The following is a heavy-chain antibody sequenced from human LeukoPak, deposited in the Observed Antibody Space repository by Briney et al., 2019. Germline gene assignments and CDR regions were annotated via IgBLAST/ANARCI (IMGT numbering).Heavy chain of an antibody. CDR1: GFTFSSYA. J-gene: IGHJ6*03. Sequence: GGSLRLSCAASGFTFSSYAMHWVRQAPGKGLEWVALISYDGSNNYYADSVKGRFTISRDNSKNTLYLQMNSLRPEDTAVYYCARRSSGPLYYYYYYMDVWGKGTTVTVSS. D-gene: IGHD3-22*01. CDR3: ARRSSGPLYYYYYYMDV. V-gene: IGHV3-30*04. CDR2: ISYDGSNN.